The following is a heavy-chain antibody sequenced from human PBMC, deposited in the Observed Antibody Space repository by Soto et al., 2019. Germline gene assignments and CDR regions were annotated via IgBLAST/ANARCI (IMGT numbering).Heavy chain of an antibody. Sequence: PSETLSLTCSVSGRSMSSNYWSWIRQSPDKGLEWLGYVFYGGTDYNPSLEGRVSMSVETSKSQFSLKLTSVTAADTAVYYCASYRGALYFDHWRQGLLVTVSS. J-gene: IGHJ4*02. V-gene: IGHV4-59*01. CDR3: ASYRGALYFDH. D-gene: IGHD4-4*01. CDR1: GRSMSSNY. CDR2: VFYGGT.